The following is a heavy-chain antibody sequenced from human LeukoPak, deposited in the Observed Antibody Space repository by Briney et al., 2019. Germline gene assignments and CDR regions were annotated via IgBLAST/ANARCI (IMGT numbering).Heavy chain of an antibody. Sequence: PSETLSLTCAVYGGSFSGYYWSWIRQPPGKGLEWIGEINHSGSTNYNPSLKSRVTISVDTSKNQFSLKLSSVTAADTAVYYCARVLPLRYSYGYGRGWFDPWGQGTLVTVSS. CDR1: GGSFSGYY. CDR3: ARVLPLRYSYGYGRGWFDP. J-gene: IGHJ5*02. D-gene: IGHD5-18*01. V-gene: IGHV4-34*01. CDR2: INHSGST.